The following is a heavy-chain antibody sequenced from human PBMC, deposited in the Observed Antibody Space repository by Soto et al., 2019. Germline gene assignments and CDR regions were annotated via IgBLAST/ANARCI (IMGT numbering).Heavy chain of an antibody. V-gene: IGHV3-23*01. Sequence: LSLTCTVSGDSISSYYWSWVRQAPGKGLEWVSVISDSGGTTHYADSVKGRFTISRDNSKNTLYLQMNSLRAEDTAVYYCVKDSSYSSSWYDFDYWGQGTLVTVSS. CDR3: VKDSSYSSSWYDFDY. D-gene: IGHD6-13*01. CDR1: GDSISSYY. CDR2: ISDSGGTT. J-gene: IGHJ4*02.